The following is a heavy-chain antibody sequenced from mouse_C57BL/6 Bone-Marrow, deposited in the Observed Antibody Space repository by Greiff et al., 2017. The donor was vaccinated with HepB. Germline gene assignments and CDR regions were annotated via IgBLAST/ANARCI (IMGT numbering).Heavy chain of an antibody. D-gene: IGHD1-1*01. J-gene: IGHJ4*01. CDR1: GYTFTEYT. CDR2: FYPGSGSI. V-gene: IGHV1-62-2*01. CDR3: ARHEGPFITTVVGNYAMDY. Sequence: VHLVESGAELVKPGASVKLSCKASGYTFTEYTIHWVKQRSGQGLEWIGWFYPGSGSIKYNEKFKDKATLTADKSSSTVDMELSRLTSEDSAVYFCARHEGPFITTVVGNYAMDYWGQGTSVTVSS.